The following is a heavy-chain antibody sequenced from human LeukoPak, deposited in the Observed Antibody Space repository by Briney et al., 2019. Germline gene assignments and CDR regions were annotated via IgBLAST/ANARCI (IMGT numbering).Heavy chain of an antibody. J-gene: IGHJ4*02. CDR2: IYYSGST. D-gene: IGHD5-18*01. V-gene: IGHV4-59*08. Sequence: KTSETLSLTCTVSGGSISSYYWSWIRQPPGKGLEWIGYIYYSGSTNYNPSLKSRVTISVDTSKNQFSLKLSSVTAADTAVYYCASWGSGYSYGYFDYWGQGTLVTVSS. CDR3: ASWGSGYSYGYFDY. CDR1: GGSISSYY.